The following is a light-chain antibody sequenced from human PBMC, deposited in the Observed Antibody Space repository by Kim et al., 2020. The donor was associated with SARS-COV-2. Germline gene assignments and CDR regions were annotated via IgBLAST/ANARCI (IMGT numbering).Light chain of an antibody. CDR2: EDD. J-gene: IGLJ2*01. CDR3: QSYNRDNVL. V-gene: IGLV6-57*03. Sequence: GKTVTISCTRSSGSIDDNYVQWYQQRPGGVPTTVIYEDDQRPSGVSDRFSGSIDNYSNSASLTTSGLRTEDEADYYCQSYNRDNVLFGGGTQLTVL. CDR1: SGSIDDNY.